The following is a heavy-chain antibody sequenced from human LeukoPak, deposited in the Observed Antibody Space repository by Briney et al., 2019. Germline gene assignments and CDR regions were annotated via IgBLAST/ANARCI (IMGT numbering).Heavy chain of an antibody. D-gene: IGHD3-16*01. CDR2: LYYSGST. V-gene: IGHV4-59*08. J-gene: IGHJ5*02. CDR1: GGFITSYY. CDR3: ARVNTQGVPSP. Sequence: SETLSLTCTVSGGFITSYYWSWVRQPPGKGLEWIGYLYYSGSTDYNPSLKSRVTTSVDRSKNQFSLKLSSVTAADTAVYYCARVNTQGVPSPWGQGILVTVSS.